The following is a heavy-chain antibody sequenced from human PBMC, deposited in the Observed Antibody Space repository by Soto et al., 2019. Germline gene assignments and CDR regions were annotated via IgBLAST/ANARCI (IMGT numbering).Heavy chain of an antibody. Sequence: SETLSLTCAVSSGSISSSNWWSWVRQPPGKGLEWIGEIYHSGSTNYNPSLKSRVTISVDKSKNQFSLKLSSVTAADTAVYYCARDASSSSWPGGNWFDPWGQGTLVTVSS. CDR2: IYHSGST. V-gene: IGHV4-4*02. D-gene: IGHD6-13*01. CDR1: SGSISSSNW. J-gene: IGHJ5*02. CDR3: ARDASSSSWPGGNWFDP.